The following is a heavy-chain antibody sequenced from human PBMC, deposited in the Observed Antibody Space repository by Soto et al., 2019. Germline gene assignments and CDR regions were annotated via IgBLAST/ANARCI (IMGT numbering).Heavy chain of an antibody. CDR1: GFSFSSFA. V-gene: IGHV3-23*01. CDR3: AKYFDWLEGGMDV. J-gene: IGHJ6*02. D-gene: IGHD3-9*01. Sequence: GGSLRLSCAASGFSFSSFAMNWVRQAPGKGLEWVSGISGSGESTYHADSVKGRFTISRDNSKNTLYLQMNSLRVEDTALYYCAKYFDWLEGGMDVWGQGTTVTVSS. CDR2: ISGSGEST.